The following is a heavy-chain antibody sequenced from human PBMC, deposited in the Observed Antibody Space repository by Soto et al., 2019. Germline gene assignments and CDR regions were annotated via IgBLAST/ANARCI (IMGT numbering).Heavy chain of an antibody. Sequence: QVQLVQSGAEVKKPGASVKVSCKASGYTFTSYGISWVRQAPGQGLEWMGWISAYNGNTNYAQKLQGRVTMTTDTATSTAYMERRSLRSDDTAVYYCARSAATIFSGYGMDVWGQGTTVTVSS. D-gene: IGHD3-9*01. CDR2: ISAYNGNT. CDR1: GYTFTSYG. J-gene: IGHJ6*02. CDR3: ARSAATIFSGYGMDV. V-gene: IGHV1-18*01.